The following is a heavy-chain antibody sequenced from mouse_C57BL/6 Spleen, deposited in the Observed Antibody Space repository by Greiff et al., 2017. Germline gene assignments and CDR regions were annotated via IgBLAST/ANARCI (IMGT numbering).Heavy chain of an antibody. CDR3: ARAVQLRLQGMDY. CDR1: GYAFSSSW. D-gene: IGHD3-2*02. Sequence: QVQLQQSGPELVKPGASVKISCKASGYAFSSSWMNWVKQRPGKGLEWIGRIYPGDGDTNYNGKFKGKATLTADKSSSTAYMQLSSLTSEDSAVYFCARAVQLRLQGMDYWGQGTSVTVSS. J-gene: IGHJ4*01. V-gene: IGHV1-82*01. CDR2: IYPGDGDT.